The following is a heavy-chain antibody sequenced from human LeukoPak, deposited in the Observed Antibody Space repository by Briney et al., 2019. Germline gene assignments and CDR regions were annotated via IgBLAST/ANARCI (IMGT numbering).Heavy chain of an antibody. Sequence: GGSLRLSCTASGFTFGDYAMSWVRQAPGKGLEWVGFIRSKAYGGTTEYAASVKGRFTISRDDSKSIAYLQMNSLKTEDTAMYYCTSGLVASAFDIWGQGTMVTVSS. CDR2: IRSKAYGGTT. D-gene: IGHD2-21*01. CDR3: TSGLVASAFDI. J-gene: IGHJ3*02. V-gene: IGHV3-49*04. CDR1: GFTFGDYA.